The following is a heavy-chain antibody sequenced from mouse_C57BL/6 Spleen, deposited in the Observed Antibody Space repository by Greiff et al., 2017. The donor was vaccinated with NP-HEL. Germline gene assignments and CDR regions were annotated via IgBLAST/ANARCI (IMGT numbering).Heavy chain of an antibody. Sequence: QVQLQQSGAELVRPGASVKLSCKASGYTFTDYYINWVKQRPGQGLEWIARIYPGSGNTYYNEKFKGKATLTAEKSSSTAYMQLSSLTSEDSAVYFFARAYYGYPGIDYYAMDYWGQGTSVTVSS. CDR3: ARAYYGYPGIDYYAMDY. CDR1: GYTFTDYY. CDR2: IYPGSGNT. D-gene: IGHD2-14*01. V-gene: IGHV1-76*01. J-gene: IGHJ4*01.